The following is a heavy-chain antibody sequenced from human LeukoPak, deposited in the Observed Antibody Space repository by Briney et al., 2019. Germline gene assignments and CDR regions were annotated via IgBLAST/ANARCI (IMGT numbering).Heavy chain of an antibody. J-gene: IGHJ4*02. Sequence: SETLSLTCTVSGGSISSGDYYWSWIRQPPGKGLEWIGYIYYSGSTYYNPSLKSRVTISVDTSKNQFSLKLSSVTAADTAVYYCARVGLDISTHLDYWGQGTLVTVSS. CDR3: ARVGLDISTHLDY. CDR1: GGSISSGDYY. D-gene: IGHD2-2*01. CDR2: IYYSGST. V-gene: IGHV4-30-4*01.